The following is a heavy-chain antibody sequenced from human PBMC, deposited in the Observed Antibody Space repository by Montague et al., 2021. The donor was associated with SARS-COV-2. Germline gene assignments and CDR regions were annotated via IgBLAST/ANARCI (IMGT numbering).Heavy chain of an antibody. CDR2: IKQDGSEK. V-gene: IGHV3-7*05. Sequence: SLRLSCAASGFTFSTFWMTWVRQVPGKGLEWVANIKQDGSEKYYVDSVKGRFTISRDNAKNSLYLQLDSLRAEDTAVYHCARGYDSSGYQYWGQGTLVTVSS. D-gene: IGHD3-22*01. CDR3: ARGYDSSGYQY. CDR1: GFTFSTFW. J-gene: IGHJ4*02.